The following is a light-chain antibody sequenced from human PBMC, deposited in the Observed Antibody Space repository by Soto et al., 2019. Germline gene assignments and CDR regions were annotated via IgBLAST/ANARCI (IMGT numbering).Light chain of an antibody. CDR2: EVT. CDR1: SGDVGGYNY. J-gene: IGLJ2*01. CDR3: TSYAGSNNPVI. V-gene: IGLV2-8*01. Sequence: QSVLTQPPSASGSPGQSVTISCTGTSGDVGGYNYVSWYQQHPGKAPKLMISEVTKRPSGVPDRFSGSKSGNTASLTVSGLQAEDEADYYCTSYAGSNNPVIFGGGTKLTVL.